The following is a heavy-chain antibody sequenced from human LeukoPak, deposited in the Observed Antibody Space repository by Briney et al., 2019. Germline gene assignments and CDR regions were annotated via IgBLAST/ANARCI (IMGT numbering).Heavy chain of an antibody. CDR1: GFTFSDTW. CDR2: IRSDGSDT. J-gene: IGHJ4*02. V-gene: IGHV3-74*01. CDR3: STVTTYYFDY. Sequence: GGSLRLSCAASGFTFSDTWMHWVRQAPGEGLVWVSRIRSDGSDTRYAESVKGRFTISRDNSKNTLYLQMNSLRAEDTAVYYCSTVTTYYFDYWGQGTLVTVSS. D-gene: IGHD4-11*01.